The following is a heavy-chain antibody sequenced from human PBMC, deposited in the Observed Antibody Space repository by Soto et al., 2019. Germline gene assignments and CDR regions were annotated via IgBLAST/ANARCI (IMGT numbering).Heavy chain of an antibody. CDR1: GLTFSSHW. D-gene: IGHD2-2*01. Sequence: EVQLVESGGDLVQPGGSLRLSCAASGLTFSSHWMHWVRRVPGKGLVWVSHINTDGGITGYADSVKGRFTISRDNVKNTLYLQMNCLRVEDTSVYYCTREAGYCSRTSCYRLALDSWGQGTMVTGSS. CDR3: TREAGYCSRTSCYRLALDS. V-gene: IGHV3-74*01. J-gene: IGHJ3*02. CDR2: INTDGGIT.